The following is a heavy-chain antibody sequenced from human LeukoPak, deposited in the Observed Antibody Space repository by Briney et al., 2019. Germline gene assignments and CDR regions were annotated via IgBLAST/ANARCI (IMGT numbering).Heavy chain of an antibody. CDR3: AKASSSWLNWFDP. D-gene: IGHD6-13*01. V-gene: IGHV3-30*02. CDR2: IRYDGSNK. J-gene: IGHJ5*02. CDR1: GFTFSSYG. Sequence: GGSLRLSCAASGFTFSSYGMHWVRQAPGKGLEWVAFIRYDGSNKYYADSVNGRFTISRDNSKNTLYLQMNSLRAEDTAVYYCAKASSSWLNWFDPWGQGTLVTVSS.